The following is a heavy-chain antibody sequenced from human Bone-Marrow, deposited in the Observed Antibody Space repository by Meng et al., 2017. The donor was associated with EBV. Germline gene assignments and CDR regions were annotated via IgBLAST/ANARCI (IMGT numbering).Heavy chain of an antibody. CDR1: GDSVSSNSAA. CDR2: TYYRSKWYN. CDR3: AREVHYYDSSGPLDY. Sequence: QVHLKQSGPGLVNPSPTLSLTCAISGDSVSSNSAAWNWIRQSPSRGLEWLGRTYYRSKWYNDYAVSVKSRITINPDTSKNQFSLQLNSVTPEDTAVYYCAREVHYYDSSGPLDYWGQGTLVTVSS. V-gene: IGHV6-1*01. J-gene: IGHJ4*02. D-gene: IGHD3-22*01.